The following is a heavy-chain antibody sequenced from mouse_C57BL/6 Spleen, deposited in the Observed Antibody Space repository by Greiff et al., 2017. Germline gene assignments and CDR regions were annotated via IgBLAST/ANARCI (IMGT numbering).Heavy chain of an antibody. CDR1: GFNIKDDY. Sequence: EVKLQQSGAELVRPGASVKLSCTASGFNIKDDYMHWVKQRPEQGLEWIGWIDPENGDTEYASKFQGKATITADTSSNTAYLQLSSLTSEDTAVYYCTTGYGSSSFAYWGQGTLVTVSA. CDR2: IDPENGDT. CDR3: TTGYGSSSFAY. J-gene: IGHJ3*01. D-gene: IGHD1-1*01. V-gene: IGHV14-4*01.